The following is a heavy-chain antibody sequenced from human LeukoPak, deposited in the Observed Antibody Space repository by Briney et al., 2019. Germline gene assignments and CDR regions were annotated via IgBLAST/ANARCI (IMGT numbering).Heavy chain of an antibody. CDR2: IYYSGST. CDR3: ARDSTHYDILTGYYTRAPPHSSVYGMDV. Sequence: PSETLSLTCTVSGGSISISSGGYYWSWIRQHPGKGLEWIGYIYYSGSTYYNPSLESRVIISVDMSKNQFSLKLSSVTAADTAVYYCARDSTHYDILTGYYTRAPPHSSVYGMDVWGQGTTVTVSS. CDR1: GGSISISSGGYY. D-gene: IGHD3-9*01. J-gene: IGHJ6*02. V-gene: IGHV4-31*03.